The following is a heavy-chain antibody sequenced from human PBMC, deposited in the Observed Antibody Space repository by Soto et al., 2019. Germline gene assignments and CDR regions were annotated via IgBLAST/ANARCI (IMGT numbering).Heavy chain of an antibody. CDR2: FCWDDDK. J-gene: IGHJ3*02. Sequence: QITLKESGPTLVKPTQTLTLTCTFSGFSLTTNKVGVGWIRQPPGKALEWLALFCWDDDKRYSPSLNNRLTITKDTSKNQVVLTMTNMDPVDTATYYCAHTYPTGFDRWCQGTMVTVSS. CDR1: GFSLTTNKVG. D-gene: IGHD3-9*01. CDR3: AHTYPTGFDR. V-gene: IGHV2-5*02.